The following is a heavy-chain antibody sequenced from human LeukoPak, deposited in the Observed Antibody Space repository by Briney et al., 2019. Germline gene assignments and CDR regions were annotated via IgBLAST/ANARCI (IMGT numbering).Heavy chain of an antibody. CDR3: ARDPMGIFWGGGFDY. Sequence: SETLSLTCTVSGGSISSGGYYWSWIRQHPGKGLEWIGYIYYSGSTYYNPSLKSRVTISVDTSKNQFSLKLSSVTAADTAVYYCARDPMGIFWGGGFDYWGQGTLVTVSS. J-gene: IGHJ4*02. D-gene: IGHD3-9*01. CDR2: IYYSGST. CDR1: GGSISSGGYY. V-gene: IGHV4-31*03.